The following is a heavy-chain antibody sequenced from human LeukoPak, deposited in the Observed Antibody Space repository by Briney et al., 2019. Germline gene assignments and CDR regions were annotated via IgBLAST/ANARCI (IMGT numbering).Heavy chain of an antibody. CDR3: ARIAMSYWYFDL. J-gene: IGHJ2*01. Sequence: KDGESLKISCQGSGYNFTTYWIGWVRQMPGKGLEWMGIIYPGDSDTRYSPSFQGQVTVSADKSISTAYLQWSSLKASDTAMYYCARIAMSYWYFDLWGRGTLVTVSS. CDR1: GYNFTTYW. D-gene: IGHD5-18*01. CDR2: IYPGDSDT. V-gene: IGHV5-51*01.